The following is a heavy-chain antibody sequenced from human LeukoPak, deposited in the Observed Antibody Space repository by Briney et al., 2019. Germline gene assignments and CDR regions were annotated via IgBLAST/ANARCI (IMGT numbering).Heavy chain of an antibody. J-gene: IGHJ5*02. CDR2: ISGSGGST. V-gene: IGHV3-11*04. CDR1: GFTFSDYY. CDR3: ARHSPAVGYYDSSGYYSWLDP. Sequence: GGSLRLSCAASGFTFSDYYMSWVRQAPGKGLEWASAISGSGGSTYYADSVKGRFTISRDNAKNSLYLQMNSLRAEDTAVYYCARHSPAVGYYDSSGYYSWLDPWGQGTLVTVSS. D-gene: IGHD3-22*01.